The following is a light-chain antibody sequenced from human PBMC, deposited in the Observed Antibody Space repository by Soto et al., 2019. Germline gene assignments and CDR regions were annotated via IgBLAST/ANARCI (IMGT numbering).Light chain of an antibody. CDR2: DAS. CDR3: QQRSNWPRT. V-gene: IGKV3-11*01. J-gene: IGKJ1*01. Sequence: IVSTPSPATMSLSRGRRAILSRRASQSVSSYLAWYQQKPGQAPKLLIYDASNRATGIPARFSGSGSGTDFTLTISSLEPEDFAVYYCQQRSNWPRTFGQGTKVDI. CDR1: QSVSSY.